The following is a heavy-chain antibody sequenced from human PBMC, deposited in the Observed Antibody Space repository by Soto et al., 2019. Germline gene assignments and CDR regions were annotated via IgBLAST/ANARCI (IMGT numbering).Heavy chain of an antibody. CDR3: AKDSGGYSLDY. V-gene: IGHV3-30*18. CDR2: ISYDGSNK. D-gene: IGHD3-22*01. Sequence: QVQLVESGGGVVQPGRSLRLSCVASGFTFSSYGMHWVRQAPGKGLEWVAVISYDGSNKYYADSVKGRFTISRDNSKNTLYLQMNSLRAEDTAVYYCAKDSGGYSLDYWGQGTLVTVSS. CDR1: GFTFSSYG. J-gene: IGHJ4*02.